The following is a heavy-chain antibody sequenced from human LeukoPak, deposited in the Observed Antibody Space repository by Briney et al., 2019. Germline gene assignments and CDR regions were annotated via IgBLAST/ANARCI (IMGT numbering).Heavy chain of an antibody. J-gene: IGHJ4*02. Sequence: GGSLRLSCAASGFTFSSSWMHWVRQAPGKGLVWVSRINSDGSSTGYADSVKGRFTISRDNAKNTLYLQMNSLRAEDTAVYYCARVSPGYSSSWPRYFDYWGQGTLVTVSS. CDR3: ARVSPGYSSSWPRYFDY. D-gene: IGHD6-13*01. CDR1: GFTFSSSW. CDR2: INSDGSST. V-gene: IGHV3-74*01.